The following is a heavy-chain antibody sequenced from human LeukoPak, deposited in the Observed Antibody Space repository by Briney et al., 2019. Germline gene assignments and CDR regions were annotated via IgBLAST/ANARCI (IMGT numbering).Heavy chain of an antibody. CDR3: ARQSTVMSYYYMDV. CDR1: GDSISSNY. D-gene: IGHD4-11*01. CDR2: IHSSGNT. J-gene: IGHJ6*03. V-gene: IGHV4-4*07. Sequence: PSETLSLTCSVSGDSISSNYWSWVRQPAGKGLEWIGRIHSSGNTNYNPSLKSRVTMSVDTSKNQFSPKLSSVTAADTAVYYCARQSTVMSYYYMDVWGKGTTVTISS.